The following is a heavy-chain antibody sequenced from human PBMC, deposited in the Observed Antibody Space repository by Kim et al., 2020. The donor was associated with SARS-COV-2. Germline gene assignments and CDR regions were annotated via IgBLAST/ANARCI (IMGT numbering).Heavy chain of an antibody. CDR1: GGSISSYY. D-gene: IGHD3-10*01. J-gene: IGHJ5*02. CDR2: IYTSGST. CDR3: ARELKRYYYGSGSYSNWFDP. Sequence: SETLSLTCTVSGGSISSYYWSWIRQPAGKGLEWIGRIYTSGSTNYNPSLKSRVTMSEDTCQNQFSLKLSSVTAADTAVYYCARELKRYYYGSGSYSNWFDPWGQGSLVTVAS. V-gene: IGHV4-4*07.